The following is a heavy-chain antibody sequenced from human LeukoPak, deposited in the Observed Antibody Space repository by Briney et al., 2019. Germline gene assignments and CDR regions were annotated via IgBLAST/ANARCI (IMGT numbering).Heavy chain of an antibody. CDR1: GGSISSYY. CDR2: IYYSGST. Sequence: KPSETLSLTCAVSGGSISSYYWSWFRQSPEQGLEWIGCIYYSGSTNCNPSLKSRATISVDTSKNRFSLRLTSMTAADTAIYYCARDDYYDSSAYRENPFDVWGQGTMVTVSS. V-gene: IGHV4-59*01. J-gene: IGHJ3*01. D-gene: IGHD3-22*01. CDR3: ARDDYYDSSAYRENPFDV.